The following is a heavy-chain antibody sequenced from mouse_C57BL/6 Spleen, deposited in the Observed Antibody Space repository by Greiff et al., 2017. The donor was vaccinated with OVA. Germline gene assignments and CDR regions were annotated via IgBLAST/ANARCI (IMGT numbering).Heavy chain of an antibody. V-gene: IGHV1-26*01. Sequence: VQLQQSGPELVKPGASVKISCKASGYTFTDYYMNWVKQSHGKSLEWIGDINPNNGGTSYNQKFKGKAPLTVDKSSSPAYMELRSLTSEDSAVYYCARGGQTDYWGQGTTLTVSS. CDR2: INPNNGGT. CDR3: ARGGQTDY. CDR1: GYTFTDYY. J-gene: IGHJ2*01.